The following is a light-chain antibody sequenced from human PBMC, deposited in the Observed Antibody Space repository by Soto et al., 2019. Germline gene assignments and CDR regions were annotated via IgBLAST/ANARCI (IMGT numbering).Light chain of an antibody. J-gene: IGKJ5*01. CDR3: QQRSNWPIT. CDR2: DTS. CDR1: QSVRNF. V-gene: IGKV3-11*01. Sequence: EIVLTQSPGTLYLSPGKRATLSCRASQSVRNFLAWYQQKPGQAPRLLIYDTSNRATGIPARFSGSGSGTDFTLTINNLDPEDFAVYYCQQRSNWPITFGQGTRLEI.